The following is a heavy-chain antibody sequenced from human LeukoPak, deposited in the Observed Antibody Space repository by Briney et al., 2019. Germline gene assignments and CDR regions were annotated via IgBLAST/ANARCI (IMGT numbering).Heavy chain of an antibody. D-gene: IGHD1-26*01. CDR2: INSSGST. J-gene: IGHJ5*02. V-gene: IGHV4-4*09. CDR3: ARLGSYTDH. Sequence: SETLSLTGRVSDGSISSYYWSWIRQPPGKGLEWIGYINSSGSTHYNPSLKSRVTTSLDTSKNQFSLKLSSVTAADTAVYYCARLGSYTDHWGQGTLVTVSS. CDR1: DGSISSYY.